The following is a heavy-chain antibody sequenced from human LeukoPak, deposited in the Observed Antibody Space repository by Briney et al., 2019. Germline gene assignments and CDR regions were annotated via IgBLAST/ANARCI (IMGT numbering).Heavy chain of an antibody. D-gene: IGHD6-19*01. J-gene: IGHJ5*02. V-gene: IGHV4-39*01. CDR3: ARQRWLVHNWFDP. CDR1: GGSISSRSYY. CDR2: ISYSAST. Sequence: SETLSLTCSVSGGSISSRSYYWGWIRHPPGKGLEWIGSISYSASTYYNPSLESRVTISEDTSKNQFSLKLSSVTAADTALYYCARQRWLVHNWFDPWGQGTLVTVSS.